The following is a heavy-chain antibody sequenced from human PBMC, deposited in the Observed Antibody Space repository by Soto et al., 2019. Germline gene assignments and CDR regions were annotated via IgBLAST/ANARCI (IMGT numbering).Heavy chain of an antibody. V-gene: IGHV4-61*01. Sequence: QVQLQESGPGLVKPSETLSLTCTVSGGSVSSGSYYWSWIRQPPGKGLEWIGYIYYSGSTNYNPSLKSRVSISVDTSKNQFSLKLSSVTAADTAVYYCAGGVPYSYGYVSWFDPWGQGTLVTVSS. CDR2: IYYSGST. CDR1: GGSVSSGSYY. CDR3: AGGVPYSYGYVSWFDP. J-gene: IGHJ5*02. D-gene: IGHD5-18*01.